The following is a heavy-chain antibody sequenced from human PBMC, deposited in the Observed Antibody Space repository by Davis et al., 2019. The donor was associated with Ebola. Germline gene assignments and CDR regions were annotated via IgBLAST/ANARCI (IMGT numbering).Heavy chain of an antibody. J-gene: IGHJ6*03. V-gene: IGHV1-69*13. CDR3: AREGEIWYDSVVDYYYYMDV. Sequence: SVKVSCKASGGTFSSYAISWVRQAPGQGLEWMGGIIPIFGTANYAQKFQGRVTITADESTSTAYMELSSLRSEDTAVYYCAREGEIWYDSVVDYYYYMDVWGKGTTVTVSS. CDR2: IIPIFGTA. D-gene: IGHD3-22*01. CDR1: GGTFSSYA.